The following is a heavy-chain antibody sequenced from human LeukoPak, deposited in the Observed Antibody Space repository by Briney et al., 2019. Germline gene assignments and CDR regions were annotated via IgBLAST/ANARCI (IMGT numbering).Heavy chain of an antibody. J-gene: IGHJ4*02. CDR2: INHSGST. Sequence: PSETLSLTCAVYGGSFSGYYWSWIRQPPGKGLEWIGEINHSGSTNYNPSLKRRVTISVDTSKNQFSLKLSSVTAADTAVYYCARSTGYSRTYDYWGQGTLVTVSS. V-gene: IGHV4-34*01. CDR3: ARSTGYSRTYDY. D-gene: IGHD6-13*01. CDR1: GGSFSGYY.